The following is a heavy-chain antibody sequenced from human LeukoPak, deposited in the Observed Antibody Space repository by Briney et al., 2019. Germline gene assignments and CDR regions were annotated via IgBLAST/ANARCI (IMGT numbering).Heavy chain of an antibody. CDR2: INPSGGST. V-gene: IGHV1-46*01. Sequence: ASVKVSCKASGYTFTSYYMHWVRQAPGQGLEWMGIINPSGGSTSYAQKFQGRVTMTRDTSTSTVYMELSSLRSEDTAVYHCARDSFLVGATSSGFFSYWGQGTLVTVSS. CDR3: ARDSFLVGATSSGFFSY. CDR1: GYTFTSYY. D-gene: IGHD1-26*01. J-gene: IGHJ4*02.